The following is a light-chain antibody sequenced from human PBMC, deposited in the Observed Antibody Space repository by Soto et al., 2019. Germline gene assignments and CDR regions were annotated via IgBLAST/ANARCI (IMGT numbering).Light chain of an antibody. CDR2: SAS. Sequence: DIQMTQSPSSLSASVGDRVTITCRASQRIDKFLNWYQKKPGKAPKLLIHSASSLQSGVPSTFSGSGSWTDFTLTISSLQPGDFATYYCQQSYSIPWTFGQGTEVEIK. J-gene: IGKJ1*01. V-gene: IGKV1-39*01. CDR1: QRIDKF. CDR3: QQSYSIPWT.